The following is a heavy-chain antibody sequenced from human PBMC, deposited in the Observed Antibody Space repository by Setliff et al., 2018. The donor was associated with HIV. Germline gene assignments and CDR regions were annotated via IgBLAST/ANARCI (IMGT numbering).Heavy chain of an antibody. D-gene: IGHD2-15*01. Sequence: ASVKVSCKASGYTFTDHYIHWVRQAPGHGLEWVGRINPKSGVTSYAQNFRARLTMTRDTSSTTAYMELSTLRSDDTALYYCARDLIRITPHGDLPFWGQGTLVTVSS. CDR2: INPKSGVT. CDR3: ARDLIRITPHGDLPF. J-gene: IGHJ4*02. V-gene: IGHV1-2*06. CDR1: GYTFTDHY.